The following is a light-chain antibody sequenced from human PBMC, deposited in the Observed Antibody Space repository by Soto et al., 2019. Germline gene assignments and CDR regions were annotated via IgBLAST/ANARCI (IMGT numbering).Light chain of an antibody. CDR1: QSITSSY. V-gene: IGKV3-20*01. CDR3: QQYGSSGYT. Sequence: EIVLTQSPGTLSLSPGERATLSCRASQSITSSYLGWYQQRPGQAPRLLIYGASTRATGIPDRFSGSGSGTDFTLTINRLEPEDFAVYYCQQYGSSGYTFGQGTKLEIK. CDR2: GAS. J-gene: IGKJ2*01.